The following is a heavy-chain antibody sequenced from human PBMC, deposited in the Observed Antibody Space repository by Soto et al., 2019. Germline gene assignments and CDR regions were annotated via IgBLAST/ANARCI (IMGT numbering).Heavy chain of an antibody. CDR1: GFTFSSYW. CDR2: IKQDGSEK. CDR3: ARDYYDVDIVVVPAANWFDP. D-gene: IGHD2-2*03. V-gene: IGHV3-7*01. Sequence: PGGSLRLSCAASGFTFSSYWMSWVRQAPGKGLEWVANIKQDGSEKYYVDSVKGRFTISRDNAKNSLYLQMNSLRAEDTAVYYCARDYYDVDIVVVPAANWFDPWGQGTLVTVSS. J-gene: IGHJ5*02.